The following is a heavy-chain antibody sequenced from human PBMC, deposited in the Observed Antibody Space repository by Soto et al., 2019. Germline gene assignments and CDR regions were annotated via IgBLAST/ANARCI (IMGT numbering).Heavy chain of an antibody. V-gene: IGHV3-48*01. D-gene: IGHD5-12*01. CDR3: ARDRGYTGYDFAY. CDR1: GFTFSRYA. CDR2: INHDSRTI. Sequence: EVQLVESGGGLVQPGGSLRLSCAASGFTFSRYAMNWIRQAPGKGLEWVSYINHDSRTIYYADSVKGRFTITRDNANNLLSLQMNSLRAEDTAVYYCARDRGYTGYDFAYWGQRSLVTVPS. J-gene: IGHJ4*02.